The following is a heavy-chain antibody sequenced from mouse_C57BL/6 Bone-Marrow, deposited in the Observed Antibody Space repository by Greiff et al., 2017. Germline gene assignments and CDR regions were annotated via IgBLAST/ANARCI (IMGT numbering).Heavy chain of an antibody. CDR1: GYTFTSYW. CDR2: IDPSDSET. Sequence: QVQLQQPGAELVRPGSSVKLSCKASGYTFTSYWMHWVKQRPIQGLEWIGNIDPSDSETPYNQKFKDKATLTVDKSSSTAYMQFSSLTSEDSAVYYCARELVRCFDVWGTGTTVTVSS. V-gene: IGHV1-52*01. CDR3: ARELVRCFDV. J-gene: IGHJ1*03.